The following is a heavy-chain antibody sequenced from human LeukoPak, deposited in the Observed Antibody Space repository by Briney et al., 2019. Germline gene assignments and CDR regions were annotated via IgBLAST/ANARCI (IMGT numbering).Heavy chain of an antibody. CDR1: GFTFSSFW. Sequence: GGSLRLSCAAPGFTFSSFWMSWFGQAPGKGLEWVANIKQDGSEKYYVDSVKGRFTISRDNAKNSLYLQMNSLRAEDTAVYYCAREGYYYDSSGYYRYFDYWGQGTLVTVSS. D-gene: IGHD3-22*01. V-gene: IGHV3-7*01. CDR3: AREGYYYDSSGYYRYFDY. J-gene: IGHJ4*02. CDR2: IKQDGSEK.